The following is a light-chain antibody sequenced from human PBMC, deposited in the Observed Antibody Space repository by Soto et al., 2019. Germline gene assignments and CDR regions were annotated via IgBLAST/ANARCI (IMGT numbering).Light chain of an antibody. CDR3: SSYTSSSTLVV. V-gene: IGLV2-14*01. J-gene: IGLJ2*01. CDR2: DVS. CDR1: SSDVGGYNY. Sequence: QSALTQPASVSGSPGQSITISCTGTSSDVGGYNYVSWYQQHPGKAPTLMIYDVSNRPSGVSNRFSGSKSGNTASLTISGLPAEDEDDYYCSSYTSSSTLVVFGGGTKLTVL.